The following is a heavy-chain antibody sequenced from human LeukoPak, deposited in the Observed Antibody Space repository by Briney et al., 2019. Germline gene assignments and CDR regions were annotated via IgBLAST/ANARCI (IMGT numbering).Heavy chain of an antibody. D-gene: IGHD2-15*01. CDR1: GFTFSSYG. CDR3: AKDRDPGVVVAATFGY. CDR2: IRYDGSNK. J-gene: IGHJ4*02. Sequence: GGSLRLSCAASGFTFSSYGMHWVRQAPGKGLEWVAFIRYDGSNKYYADSVKGRFTISRDNSKNTLYLQMNSLRAEDTAVYYCAKDRDPGVVVAATFGYWGQGTLVTVSS. V-gene: IGHV3-30*02.